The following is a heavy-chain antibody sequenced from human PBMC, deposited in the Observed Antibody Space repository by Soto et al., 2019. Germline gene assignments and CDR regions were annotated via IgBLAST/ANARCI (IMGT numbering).Heavy chain of an antibody. CDR2: INHSGST. Sequence: PSETLSLTYAVYGGSFSGYYWSWIRQPPGKGLEWIGEINHSGSTNYNPSLKSRVTISVDTSKNQFSLKLSSVTAADTAVYYCARGPKGFGELWGYYYGMDVWGQGTTVT. V-gene: IGHV4-34*01. CDR3: ARGPKGFGELWGYYYGMDV. CDR1: GGSFSGYY. D-gene: IGHD3-10*01. J-gene: IGHJ6*02.